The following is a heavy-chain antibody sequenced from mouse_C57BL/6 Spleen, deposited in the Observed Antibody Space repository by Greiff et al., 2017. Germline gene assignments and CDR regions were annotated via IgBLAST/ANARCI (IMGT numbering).Heavy chain of an antibody. D-gene: IGHD2-3*01. Sequence: DVQLQESGPGLVKPSQSLSLTCSVTGYSITSGYYWNWIRQFPGNKLEWMGYISYDGSNNYNPSLKNRISITRDTSKNQFFLKLNSVTTAETATYYCARGGWLLPLWYFDVWGTGTTVTVSS. J-gene: IGHJ1*03. CDR3: ARGGWLLPLWYFDV. CDR2: ISYDGSN. V-gene: IGHV3-6*01. CDR1: GYSITSGYY.